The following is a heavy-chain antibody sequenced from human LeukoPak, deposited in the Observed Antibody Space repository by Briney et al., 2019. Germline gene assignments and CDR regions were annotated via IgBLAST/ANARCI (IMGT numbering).Heavy chain of an antibody. CDR2: ISSRSTYI. Sequence: GGSLRLSCAASGFTFSRYGMSWVRQAPGKGLEWVSSISSRSTYIYHADSVKGRFTISRDNAKNSLFLQMNSLRAEDTAVYFCAKSTRAVMAMMDVWGKGTTVTVSS. D-gene: IGHD3-16*01. CDR1: GFTFSRYG. V-gene: IGHV3-21*01. CDR3: AKSTRAVMAMMDV. J-gene: IGHJ6*04.